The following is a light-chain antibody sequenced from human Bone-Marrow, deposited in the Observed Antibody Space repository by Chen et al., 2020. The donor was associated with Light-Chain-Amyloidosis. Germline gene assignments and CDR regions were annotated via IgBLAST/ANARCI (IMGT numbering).Light chain of an antibody. CDR3: SSYTITNTLV. V-gene: IGLV2-14*01. J-gene: IGLJ1*01. Sequence: QSPRTQPASESGSAVPSITIACTGTSSDVGGDNHVSWYQQHPDKAPKLMIYEVTNRPSWVPDRFSGSKSDNTASLTISGLQTEDEADYFCSSYTITNTLVFGSGTRVTVL. CDR1: SSDVGGDNH. CDR2: EVT.